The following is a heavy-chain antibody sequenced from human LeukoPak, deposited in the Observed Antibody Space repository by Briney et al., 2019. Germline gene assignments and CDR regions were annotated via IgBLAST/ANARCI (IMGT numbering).Heavy chain of an antibody. CDR3: ARVRCSGGSCPYYYYYYYMDV. CDR1: GGSISSSSYY. V-gene: IGHV4-39*07. J-gene: IGHJ6*03. D-gene: IGHD2-15*01. CDR2: IYYSGST. Sequence: SETLSLTCTVSGGSISSSSYYWGWIRQPPGKGLEWIGSIYYSGSTYYNPSLQSRVTISIDTSKNQFSLKLRFVTAADTAVYYCARVRCSGGSCPYYYYYYYMDVWGKGTTVTVSS.